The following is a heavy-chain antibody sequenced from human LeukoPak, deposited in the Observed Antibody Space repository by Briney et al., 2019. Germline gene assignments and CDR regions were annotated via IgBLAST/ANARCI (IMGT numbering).Heavy chain of an antibody. V-gene: IGHV4-34*08. D-gene: IGHD2-2*01. J-gene: IGHJ4*02. CDR3: AGVGYCSSTSCYARFTVDY. CDR1: GFTFSSYS. Sequence: GSLRLSCAASGFTFSSYSMNWVRQPPGKGLEWIGEINHSGSTNFNPSLKSRVTISVDTSKNQFSLKLSSVTAADTAVYYCAGVGYCSSTSCYARFTVDYWGQGTLVTVSS. CDR2: INHSGST.